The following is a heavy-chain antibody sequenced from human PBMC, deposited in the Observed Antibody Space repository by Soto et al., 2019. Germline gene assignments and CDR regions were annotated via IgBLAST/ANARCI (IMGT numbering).Heavy chain of an antibody. CDR2: IKEDGSDE. D-gene: IGHD3-10*01. J-gene: IGHJ6*02. V-gene: IGHV3-7*01. CDR1: GFVFSDFW. CDR3: ARDRWYYGSETSKSYYFYGLEV. Sequence: PGGSLRLSCAASGFVFSDFWMTWVRQAPGKGLQWVANIKEDGSDESYPDSLRGRFTISRDNAKNAVYLQMNSLTAEDTAVYYCARDRWYYGSETSKSYYFYGLEVWGQGTTVTVSS.